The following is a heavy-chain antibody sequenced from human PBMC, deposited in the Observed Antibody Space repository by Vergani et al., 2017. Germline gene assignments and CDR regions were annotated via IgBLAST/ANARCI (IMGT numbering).Heavy chain of an antibody. CDR3: ARHTTYTDS. J-gene: IGHJ4*02. CDR1: EYSFGNYW. V-gene: IGHV5-51*01. Sequence: EVELVPSGPEMRKPGESLKISCKGSEYSFGNYWIGRVRQMPGKGLEWMGIIYPADSDTRYSPSFQGQVTISADTSISTAFLQWDSLKASDTALYYCARHTTYTDSWGQGTLVTVSS. CDR2: IYPADSDT. D-gene: IGHD1-1*01.